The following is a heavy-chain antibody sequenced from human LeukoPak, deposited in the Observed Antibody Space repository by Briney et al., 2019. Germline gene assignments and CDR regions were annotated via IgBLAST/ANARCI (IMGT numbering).Heavy chain of an antibody. D-gene: IGHD6-19*01. J-gene: IGHJ4*02. V-gene: IGHV3-30*18. Sequence: GGSLRLSCAASGFTFSSYGMHWVRQAPGKGLEWVAVISYDGSNKYYADSVKGRFTISRDNSKNTLYLQMNSLRAEDTAVYYCAKDAHEYSSGWYFVDYWGQGTLVTVPS. CDR3: AKDAHEYSSGWYFVDY. CDR2: ISYDGSNK. CDR1: GFTFSSYG.